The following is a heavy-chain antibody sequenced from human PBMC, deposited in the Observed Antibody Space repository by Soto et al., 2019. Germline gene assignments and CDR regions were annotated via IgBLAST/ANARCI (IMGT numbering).Heavy chain of an antibody. CDR2: ISHDGRKA. D-gene: IGHD6-13*01. CDR1: GFIFSRYG. CDR3: AKEGQQEVSEHFDY. Sequence: QVQLVASGGGVVQPGRSLRLSCAASGFIFSRYGMHWVRQAPGKGLEWVTVISHDGRKAYYADSLKSRFTNSRDNSRTTLNLQMTGLRVGDTAVYYWAKEGQQEVSEHFDYWGQGSLGTVSS. J-gene: IGHJ4*02. V-gene: IGHV3-30*18.